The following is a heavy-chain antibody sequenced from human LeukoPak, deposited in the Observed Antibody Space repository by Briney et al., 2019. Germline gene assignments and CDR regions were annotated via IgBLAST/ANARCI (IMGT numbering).Heavy chain of an antibody. V-gene: IGHV3-23*01. CDR3: AKVPIQYSDSFEVYFDY. J-gene: IGHJ4*02. Sequence: GSLRLSCAASGFTFSSYAMSWVRQAPGKGLEWVSTISGSGGSTYCADSVKGRFTISRDNSKNTLYLQMNSLRADDTAVYYCAKVPIQYSDSFEVYFDYWGQGTLVTVSS. CDR1: GFTFSSYA. CDR2: ISGSGGST. D-gene: IGHD3-3*01.